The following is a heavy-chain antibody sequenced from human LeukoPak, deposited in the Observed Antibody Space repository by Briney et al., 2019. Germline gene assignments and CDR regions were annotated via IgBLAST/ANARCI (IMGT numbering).Heavy chain of an antibody. J-gene: IGHJ3*02. CDR2: ISPNSGGT. D-gene: IGHD3-16*01. CDR3: VRENSVDYLKGPFDPFDI. V-gene: IGHV1-2*02. CDR1: GYSFSGHY. Sequence: ASVKVSCKASGYSFSGHYMHWVRQAPGQGPEWMGWISPNSGGTNYAQMFQGRVTMTGDTSISTASMELSSLRSDDTAVYYCVRENSVDYLKGPFDPFDIWGQGTMVTVSS.